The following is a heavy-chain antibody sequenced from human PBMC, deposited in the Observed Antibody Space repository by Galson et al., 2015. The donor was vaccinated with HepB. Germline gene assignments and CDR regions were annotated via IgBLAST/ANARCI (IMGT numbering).Heavy chain of an antibody. V-gene: IGHV3-23*01. Sequence: SLRLSCAAYGFTFSSYAMSWVRQAPGKGLEWVSAISGSGGSTYYADSVKGRFTISRDNSKNTLYLQMNSLRAEDTAVYYCAKDGPSSGYANWFDPWGQGTLVTVSS. CDR3: AKDGPSSGYANWFDP. D-gene: IGHD3-22*01. CDR2: ISGSGGST. CDR1: GFTFSSYA. J-gene: IGHJ5*02.